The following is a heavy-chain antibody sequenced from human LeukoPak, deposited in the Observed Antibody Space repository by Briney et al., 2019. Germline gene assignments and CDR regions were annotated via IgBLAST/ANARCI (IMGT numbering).Heavy chain of an antibody. D-gene: IGHD3-3*01. CDR2: MNPNSGNT. CDR3: ARLYYDFWIGYYMDV. Sequence: ASVKVSCKASGYTFTSYDINWVRQATGQGLEWMGWMNPNSGNTDYAQKFQGRVTMTRNTSISTAYMELSSLRSEDTAVYYCARLYYDFWIGYYMDVWGKGTTVTVSS. V-gene: IGHV1-8*01. CDR1: GYTFTSYD. J-gene: IGHJ6*03.